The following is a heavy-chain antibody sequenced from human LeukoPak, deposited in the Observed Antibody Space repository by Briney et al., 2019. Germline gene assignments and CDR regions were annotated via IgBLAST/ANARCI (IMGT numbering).Heavy chain of an antibody. CDR1: GYTFTGYY. CDR2: INPNSGGT. V-gene: IGHV1-2*04. J-gene: IGHJ4*02. Sequence: GASVKVSCKASGYTFTGYYMHWVRQAPGQGLEWMGWINPNSGGTNYAQKFQGWVTMTRDTSISTAYMELSRLRSDDTAVYYCARGLYDFWSGHFDYWGQGTLVTVSS. CDR3: ARGLYDFWSGHFDY. D-gene: IGHD3-3*01.